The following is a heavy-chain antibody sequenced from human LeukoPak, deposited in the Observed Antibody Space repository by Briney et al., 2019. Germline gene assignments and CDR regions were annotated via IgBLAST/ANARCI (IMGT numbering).Heavy chain of an antibody. Sequence: GESLKISCKASGYSFTTYWIGWVRQMPGKGLEWMGIIYPGDSETTYSPSFQGQVTISADKSTSTAYLQWSSLKASDTAMYYCARQDGRALYYFDYWGQGTLVTVSS. J-gene: IGHJ4*02. CDR3: ARQDGRALYYFDY. D-gene: IGHD5-24*01. CDR1: GYSFTTYW. CDR2: IYPGDSET. V-gene: IGHV5-51*01.